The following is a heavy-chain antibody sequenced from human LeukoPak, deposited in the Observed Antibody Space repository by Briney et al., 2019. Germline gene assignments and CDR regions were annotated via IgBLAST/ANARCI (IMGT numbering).Heavy chain of an antibody. J-gene: IGHJ4*02. V-gene: IGHV3-74*01. CDR3: TREGAYDSGTYGAGDY. Sequence: GGSLRLSCADSGFTFSSYWMHWVRQAPGKGLVWISRINSDGSTTNYADSVKGRFIISRDNAKSTLYLQMNSLRADDTGVYYCTREGAYDSGTYGAGDYWGQGTLVTVSS. CDR2: INSDGSTT. D-gene: IGHD3-10*01. CDR1: GFTFSSYW.